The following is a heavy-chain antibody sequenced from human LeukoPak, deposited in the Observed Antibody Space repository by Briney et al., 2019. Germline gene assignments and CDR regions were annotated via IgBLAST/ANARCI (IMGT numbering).Heavy chain of an antibody. D-gene: IGHD3-10*01. V-gene: IGHV3-11*04. CDR1: GFTVSDSY. J-gene: IGHJ4*02. CDR3: ARGTQVLWFGRTGFDY. CDR2: INSRGDTI. Sequence: MAGGSLRLSCAASGFTVSDSYMSWIRQAPRRGLEWISYINSRGDTIYYADSVKGRFTISRDNAKNSLYLQMNSLRAEDTAVYYCARGTQVLWFGRTGFDYWGQGTLVTVSS.